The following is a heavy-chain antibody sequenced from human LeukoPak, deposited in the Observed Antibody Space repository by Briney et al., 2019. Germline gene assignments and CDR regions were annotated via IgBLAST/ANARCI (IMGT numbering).Heavy chain of an antibody. Sequence: SSETLSLTCTVSGGSISSYYWSWIRQPPGKGLEWIGYIYYSGSTNYNPSLKSRVTISVDTSKNQFSLKLSSVTAADTAVYYCAREGSQEYFDYWGQGTLVTVSS. CDR2: IYYSGST. V-gene: IGHV4-59*01. J-gene: IGHJ4*02. CDR1: GGSISSYY. D-gene: IGHD6-19*01. CDR3: AREGSQEYFDY.